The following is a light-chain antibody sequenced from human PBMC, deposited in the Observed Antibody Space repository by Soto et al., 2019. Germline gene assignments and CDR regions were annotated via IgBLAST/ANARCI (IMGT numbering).Light chain of an antibody. J-gene: IGKJ1*01. V-gene: IGKV1-6*01. CDR1: QGIRDE. CDR3: LQDYNYPWT. CDR2: AAS. Sequence: AIQMTQSPSSLSASVGDRVTISCRASQGIRDELGWYQQKPGKAPMLLIDAASSLQSGVPSRFRGSGSGTDFILTISSLQPEDFATYYCLQDYNYPWTFGQGTKVEIK.